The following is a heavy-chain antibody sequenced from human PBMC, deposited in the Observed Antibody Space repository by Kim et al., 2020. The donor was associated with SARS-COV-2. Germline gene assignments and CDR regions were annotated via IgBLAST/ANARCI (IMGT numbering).Heavy chain of an antibody. D-gene: IGHD3-3*01. CDR1: GFTFSSYE. Sequence: GSLRLSCAASGFTFSSYEMNWVRQAPGKGLEWVSYISSSGSTIYYADSVKGRFTISRDNAKNSLYLQMNSLRAEDTAVYYCARVIPRITIFGVAPGGMDVWGQGTTVTVSS. V-gene: IGHV3-48*03. J-gene: IGHJ6*02. CDR2: ISSSGSTI. CDR3: ARVIPRITIFGVAPGGMDV.